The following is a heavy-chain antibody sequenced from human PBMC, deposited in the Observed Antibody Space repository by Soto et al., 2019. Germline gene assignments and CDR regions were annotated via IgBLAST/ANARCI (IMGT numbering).Heavy chain of an antibody. CDR1: GGSITSDYSC. Sequence: QVQLQESGPGLVKPSQTLSLTCTVSGGSITSDYSCWSWIRQPPGEGLEWIGHIFDSGTTYTNPSLRSHVAISLDPSKNHFSLTLSSVTAADTAVYYCARGPSGDKVHYWGQGALVTVSS. CDR3: ARGPSGDKVHY. D-gene: IGHD7-27*01. J-gene: IGHJ4*02. CDR2: IFDSGTT. V-gene: IGHV4-30-4*01.